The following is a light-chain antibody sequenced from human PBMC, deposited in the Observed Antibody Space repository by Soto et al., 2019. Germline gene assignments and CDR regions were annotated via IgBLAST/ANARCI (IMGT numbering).Light chain of an antibody. CDR2: TAS. CDR1: QSVRSS. Sequence: EVLTTQSPATLSVSPGERATLSCRASQSVRSSLAWYQQKPGQAPRLLIHTASTRATDIPARFSGSGSGTEFTLTINSLQSEDSAVYYCQQYNTWPETFGQGTKVDIK. V-gene: IGKV3-15*01. J-gene: IGKJ1*01. CDR3: QQYNTWPET.